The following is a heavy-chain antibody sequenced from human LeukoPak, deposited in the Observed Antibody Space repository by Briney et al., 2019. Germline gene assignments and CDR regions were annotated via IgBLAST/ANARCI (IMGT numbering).Heavy chain of an antibody. CDR1: GYTFTGYY. J-gene: IGHJ5*02. CDR3: ARDKRPEWFEGANWFDP. V-gene: IGHV1-2*02. CDR2: MNSNSGGT. D-gene: IGHD3-10*01. Sequence: ASVKVSCKASGYTFTGYYMHWVRQAPGQGLEWMGWMNSNSGGTNYAQKFQGRVTMARDTSISTAYMEVSRLRSDDTAVYYCARDKRPEWFEGANWFDPWGQGTLVTVSS.